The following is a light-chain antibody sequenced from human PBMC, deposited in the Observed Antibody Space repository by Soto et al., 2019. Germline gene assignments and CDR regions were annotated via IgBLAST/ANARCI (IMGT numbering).Light chain of an antibody. CDR2: STS. V-gene: IGLV1-44*01. CDR3: AAWDDSLSGHVV. Sequence: QSVLTQPPSASGTPGQRVTISCSGTTSNIGRNPVNWYQQVPGTAPKLLIYSTSQRPSGVPDRFSGSRSGTSASLAISGLQSEDEADYYCAAWDDSLSGHVVFGGGTKRTVL. J-gene: IGLJ2*01. CDR1: TSNIGRNP.